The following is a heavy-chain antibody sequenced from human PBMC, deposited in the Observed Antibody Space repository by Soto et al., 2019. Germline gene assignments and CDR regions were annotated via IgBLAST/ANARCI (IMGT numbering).Heavy chain of an antibody. V-gene: IGHV4-39*01. Sequence: SETLSLTCTVSGGSISSSSYYWGWIRQPPGKGLEWIGSIYYSGSTYYNPSLKSRVTISVDTSKNQFSLKLSSVTAADTAVYYCARILRITIFGVVILAHYYFDYWGQGTLVTVSS. D-gene: IGHD3-3*01. CDR2: IYYSGST. CDR1: GGSISSSSYY. CDR3: ARILRITIFGVVILAHYYFDY. J-gene: IGHJ4*02.